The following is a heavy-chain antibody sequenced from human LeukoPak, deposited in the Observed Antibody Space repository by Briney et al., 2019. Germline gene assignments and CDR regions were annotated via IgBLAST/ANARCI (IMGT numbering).Heavy chain of an antibody. Sequence: ASVKISCKASGGTFSSYAISWVRQAPGQGLEWMGWINTNTGNPTYAQDFTGRFVFSLDTSVSTAYLQISSLKAEDTAVYYCAREEYYDSSASTNFDYWGQGTLVTVSS. CDR1: GGTFSSYA. V-gene: IGHV7-4-1*02. D-gene: IGHD3-22*01. J-gene: IGHJ4*02. CDR3: AREEYYDSSASTNFDY. CDR2: INTNTGNP.